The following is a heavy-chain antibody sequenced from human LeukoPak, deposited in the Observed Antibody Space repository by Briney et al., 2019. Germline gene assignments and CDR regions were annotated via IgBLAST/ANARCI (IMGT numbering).Heavy chain of an antibody. V-gene: IGHV4-34*01. CDR2: INHSGST. CDR3: ARGRRGIVVVPAAIRFDY. J-gene: IGHJ4*02. CDR1: GGSFSGYY. D-gene: IGHD2-2*02. Sequence: SETLSLTCAVYGGSFSGYYWSWIRQPPGKGLEWIGEINHSGSTYYNPSLKSRVTISVDTSKNQFSLKLSSVTAADTAVYYCARGRRGIVVVPAAIRFDYWGQGTLVTVSS.